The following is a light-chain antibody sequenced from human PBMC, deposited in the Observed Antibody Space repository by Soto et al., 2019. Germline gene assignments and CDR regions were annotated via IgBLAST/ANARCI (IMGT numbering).Light chain of an antibody. V-gene: IGKV1-6*01. CDR3: QQTSSSPWT. CDR1: QGISNE. Sequence: IQMTQSPSSLSASVGDRVTITCRASQGISNELGWYQQRPGKAPKVLIYGASNLQSGVPSRFSGSASGTDFTLTISSLQPEDFATYYCQQTSSSPWTFGQGTKVDIK. J-gene: IGKJ1*01. CDR2: GAS.